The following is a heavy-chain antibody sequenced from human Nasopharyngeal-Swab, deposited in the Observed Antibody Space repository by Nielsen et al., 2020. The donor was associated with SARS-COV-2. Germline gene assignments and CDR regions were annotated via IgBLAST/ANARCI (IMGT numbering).Heavy chain of an antibody. J-gene: IGHJ6*02. D-gene: IGHD2-21*02. V-gene: IGHV3-21*01. CDR3: ARAGGAYCGGDCYYYYGMDV. CDR2: IRSSSSYI. Sequence: WIRQPPGKGLEWVSSIRSSSSYIYYADSVKGRFTISRDNAKNSLYLQMNSLRAEDTAVYYCARAGGAYCGGDCYYYYGMDVWGQGTTVTVSS.